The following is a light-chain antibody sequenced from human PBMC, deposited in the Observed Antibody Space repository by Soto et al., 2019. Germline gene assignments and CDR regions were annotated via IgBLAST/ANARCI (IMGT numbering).Light chain of an antibody. J-gene: IGKJ5*01. CDR2: GAS. V-gene: IGKV3D-20*02. Sequence: EIVLTQSPCTLSLSPGERATLSCRASQSVSSTYLIWYQQKPGQAPRLLIYGASSRATGVPDRFSGGGSGTDFTLTISRLEPEDFAVYYCQQRGDWPPITFGQGTRLEIK. CDR1: QSVSSTY. CDR3: QQRGDWPPIT.